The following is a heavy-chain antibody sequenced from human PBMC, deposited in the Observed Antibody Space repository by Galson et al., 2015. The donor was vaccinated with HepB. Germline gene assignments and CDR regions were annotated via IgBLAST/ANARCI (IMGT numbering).Heavy chain of an antibody. CDR1: GGTFSSYA. V-gene: IGHV1-69*13. D-gene: IGHD2-15*01. CDR3: ARGVVAAIWGFWFDP. Sequence: SVKVSCKASGGTFSSYAISWVRQAPGQGLEWMGGIIPIFGTANYAQKFQGRVTFTADESTSTAYMELSSLRSEDTAVYYCARGVVAAIWGFWFDPWGQGTLVTVSS. CDR2: IIPIFGTA. J-gene: IGHJ5*02.